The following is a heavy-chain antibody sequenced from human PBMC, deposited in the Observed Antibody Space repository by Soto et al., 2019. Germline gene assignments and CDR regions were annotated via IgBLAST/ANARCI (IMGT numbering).Heavy chain of an antibody. V-gene: IGHV3-30*18. CDR1: GFTFSSYG. D-gene: IGHD3-3*01. CDR2: ISYDGSNK. J-gene: IGHJ6*03. Sequence: QVQLVESGGGVVQPGRSLRLSCAASGFTFSSYGMHWVRQAPGKGLEWVAVISYDGSNKYYADSVKGRFTISRDNSKNTLYLQMNSLRAEDTAVYYCAKDPGVTIFGVVIPLAESYYYYYMDVWGKGTTVTVSS. CDR3: AKDPGVTIFGVVIPLAESYYYYYMDV.